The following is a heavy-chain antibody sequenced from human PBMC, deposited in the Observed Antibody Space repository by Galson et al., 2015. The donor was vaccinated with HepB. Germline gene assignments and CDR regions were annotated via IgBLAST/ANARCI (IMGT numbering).Heavy chain of an antibody. CDR2: IYPGDSDT. CDR1: GYNFSRYW. Sequence: QSGAEVKKPGESLKISCKGSGYNFSRYWVAWVRQKPGKGLDWMGVIYPGDSDTRYGPSFQGQVTFSADNSITTAYLQWRSLKASDTAIYYCAYGANSPYNWFGPWGQGTLVTVSS. V-gene: IGHV5-51*01. CDR3: AYGANSPYNWFGP. J-gene: IGHJ5*02. D-gene: IGHD4-23*01.